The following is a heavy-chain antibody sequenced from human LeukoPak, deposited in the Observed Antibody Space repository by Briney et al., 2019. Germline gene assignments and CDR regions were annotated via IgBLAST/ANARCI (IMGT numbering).Heavy chain of an antibody. V-gene: IGHV1-46*01. CDR1: GYTFTSYY. D-gene: IGHD3-22*01. J-gene: IGHJ4*02. CDR2: INPSGGST. Sequence: ASVKVSCKASGYTFTSYYMHWVRQAPGQGLEWMGIINPSGGSTSYAQKFQGRVTMTRDMSTSTVYMELSSLRSEDTAVYYCARGGGTNYYDSSGYFDWGQGTLVTVSS. CDR3: ARGGGTNYYDSSGYFD.